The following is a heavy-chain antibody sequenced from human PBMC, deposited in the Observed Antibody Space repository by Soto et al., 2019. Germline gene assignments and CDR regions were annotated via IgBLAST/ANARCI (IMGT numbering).Heavy chain of an antibody. Sequence: QVQLVQSGAEVKKPGASVKVSCKASGYTFTSYGISWVRQAPGQGLEWMGWISAYNGNTNYPQKHQGRVTMTTDTSTSTAYMELRSLRSDDTAVYYCARVVWLVNGWNDGIDPWGQGTLVTVSS. V-gene: IGHV1-18*01. D-gene: IGHD1-1*01. CDR2: ISAYNGNT. J-gene: IGHJ5*02. CDR1: GYTFTSYG. CDR3: ARVVWLVNGWNDGIDP.